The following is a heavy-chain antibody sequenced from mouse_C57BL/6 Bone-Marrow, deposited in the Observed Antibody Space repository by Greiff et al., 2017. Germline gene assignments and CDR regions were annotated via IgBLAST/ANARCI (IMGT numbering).Heavy chain of an antibody. V-gene: IGHV7-3*01. CDR3: ARGESLLLRTFAY. CDR1: GFTFTDYY. J-gene: IGHJ3*01. CDR2: IRNKANGYTT. Sequence: DVQLVESGGGLVQPGGSLSLSCAASGFTFTDYYMSWVRQPPGKALEWLGFIRNKANGYTTEYSASVKGRFTISRDNSQSILYLQMNALRAEDSATYYCARGESLLLRTFAYWGQGTLVTVSA. D-gene: IGHD1-1*01.